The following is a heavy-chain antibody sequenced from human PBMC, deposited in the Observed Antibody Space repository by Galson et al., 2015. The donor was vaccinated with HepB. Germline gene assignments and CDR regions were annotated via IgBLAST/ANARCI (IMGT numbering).Heavy chain of an antibody. Sequence: SLRLSCAASGFTFDDYAMHWVRQAPGKGLEWVSGISWNSGSIGYADSVKGRFTISRDNAKNSLYLQMNSLRAEDTALYYCAKDAGYSSSWSQTWGQGTLVTVSS. D-gene: IGHD6-13*01. CDR3: AKDAGYSSSWSQT. J-gene: IGHJ5*02. CDR1: GFTFDDYA. V-gene: IGHV3-9*01. CDR2: ISWNSGSI.